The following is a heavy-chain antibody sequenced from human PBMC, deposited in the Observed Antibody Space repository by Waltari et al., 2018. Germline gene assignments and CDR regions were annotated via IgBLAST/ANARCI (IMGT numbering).Heavy chain of an antibody. CDR3: ARLRVYCSGGSCYRSFDY. CDR1: GGSFSGYY. J-gene: IGHJ4*02. D-gene: IGHD2-15*01. CDR2: INHSAST. Sequence: QVQLQQWGAGLLKPSETLSLTCAVYGGSFSGYYWSWIRQPPGKGLEWMGEINHSASTNYNPARRRRVTISVDTSKNQFSLKLSSVTAADTAVYYCARLRVYCSGGSCYRSFDYWGQGTLVTVSS. V-gene: IGHV4-34*01.